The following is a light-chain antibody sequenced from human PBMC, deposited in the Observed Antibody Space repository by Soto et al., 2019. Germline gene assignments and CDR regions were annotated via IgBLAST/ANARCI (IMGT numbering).Light chain of an antibody. V-gene: IGLV2-14*01. J-gene: IGLJ1*01. Sequence: QSVLTQPASVSGSPGQSITISCSGTSSDVGSYDHVAWYQQFPGKTPKLMIYEVSNRPSGASSRFSGSKSGNTASLTISGLQAEDEADYYCISCTGSSTSYVFGSGTKSPS. CDR1: SSDVGSYDH. CDR3: ISCTGSSTSYV. CDR2: EVS.